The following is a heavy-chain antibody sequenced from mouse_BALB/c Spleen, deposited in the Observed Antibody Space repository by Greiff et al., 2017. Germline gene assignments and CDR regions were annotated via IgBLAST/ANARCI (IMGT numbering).Heavy chain of an antibody. CDR3: ARGEITTSFAY. CDR1: GFSLTSYG. Sequence: VKLVESGPGLVAPSQSLSITCTVSGFSLTSYGVHWVRQPPGKGLEWLGVIWAGGSTNYNSALMSRLSISKDNSKSQVFLKMNSLQTDDTAMYYCARGEITTSFAYWGQGTLVTVSA. CDR2: IWAGGST. J-gene: IGHJ3*01. V-gene: IGHV2-9*02. D-gene: IGHD2-4*01.